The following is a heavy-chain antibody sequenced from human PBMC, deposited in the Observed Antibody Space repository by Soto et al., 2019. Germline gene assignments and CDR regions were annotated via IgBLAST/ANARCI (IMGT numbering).Heavy chain of an antibody. Sequence: EVQLVESGGGLVKPGGSLRLSCAASGFTFSNAWMNWVRQAPGKGLEWVGRIKSKTDGGTTDYAAPVKGRFTISRDDSKNTLYLQMNSLKTEDTAVYYCPTASGGWYYFDYWGQGTLVTVSS. V-gene: IGHV3-15*07. CDR3: PTASGGWYYFDY. CDR1: GFTFSNAW. D-gene: IGHD6-19*01. J-gene: IGHJ4*02. CDR2: IKSKTDGGTT.